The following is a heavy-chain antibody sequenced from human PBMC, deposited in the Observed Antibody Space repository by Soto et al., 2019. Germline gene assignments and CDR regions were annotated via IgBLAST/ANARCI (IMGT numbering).Heavy chain of an antibody. CDR3: ARPPYPGCINAVCYPLDY. Sequence: QVQLVQSGAEVKKPGASVKISCKASGYTFTSYYMHWLRQAPGQGLEWRGIINPSGGSTNYAQKLQGRVAMTRDTSTSTVYIELNRLRSEDTAVYYCARPPYPGCINAVCYPLDYWGQGTLFTVSS. D-gene: IGHD2-8*01. V-gene: IGHV1-46*01. CDR1: GYTFTSYY. J-gene: IGHJ4*02. CDR2: INPSGGST.